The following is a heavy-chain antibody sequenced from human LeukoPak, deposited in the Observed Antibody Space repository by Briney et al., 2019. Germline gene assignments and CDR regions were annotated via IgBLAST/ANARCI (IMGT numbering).Heavy chain of an antibody. CDR2: ISSSSSYT. CDR1: GFTFSYYY. D-gene: IGHD2-21*01. Sequence: GGSLRLSCAASGFTFSYYYMSWIRPAPGKGLEWVSYISSSSSYTNFVDSVKGRFTISRDNAKNSLYLQINGLRAEDTAVYYCARDGGGAHIVRWFDYWGQGTLVTVSS. V-gene: IGHV3-11*05. J-gene: IGHJ4*02. CDR3: ARDGGGAHIVRWFDY.